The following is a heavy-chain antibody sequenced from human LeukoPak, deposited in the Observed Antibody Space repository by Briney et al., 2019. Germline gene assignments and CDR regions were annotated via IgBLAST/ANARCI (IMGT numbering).Heavy chain of an antibody. CDR3: ASGTLSFYYMDV. Sequence: PSETLSLTCTVSGGSISRYYWSWIRQPPGKGLEWIGCIYYSGSTNYNPSLKSRVTISVDTSKNQFSLRLSSVTAADTAVYYCASGTLSFYYMDVWGKGTTVTISS. CDR2: IYYSGST. CDR1: GGSISRYY. D-gene: IGHD3-16*02. V-gene: IGHV4-59*01. J-gene: IGHJ6*03.